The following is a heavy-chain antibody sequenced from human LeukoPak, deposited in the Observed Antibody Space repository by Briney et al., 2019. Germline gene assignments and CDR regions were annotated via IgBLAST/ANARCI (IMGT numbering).Heavy chain of an antibody. CDR1: GGSISSSNW. CDR2: IYHSGST. D-gene: IGHD3-10*01. Sequence: YPSGTLSLTCAVSGGSISSSNWWSWVRQPPGKGLEWIGEIYHSGSTNYNPSLKSRVTISVDKSKNQFSLKLSSVTAADTAVYYCARTIAMVRGVYAFDIWGQGTMVTVSS. CDR3: ARTIAMVRGVYAFDI. J-gene: IGHJ3*02. V-gene: IGHV4-4*02.